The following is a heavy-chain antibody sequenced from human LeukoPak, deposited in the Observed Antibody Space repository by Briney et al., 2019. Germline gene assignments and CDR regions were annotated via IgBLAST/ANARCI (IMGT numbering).Heavy chain of an antibody. CDR3: AKYRTTNAPPRNFDY. D-gene: IGHD1-14*01. CDR2: IGSDSGGI. J-gene: IGHJ4*02. CDR1: GFTFSSFA. V-gene: IGHV3-23*01. Sequence: GGSLRLSCAASGFTFSSFAMIWVRQAPGKGLEWVSVIGSDSGGIVYADSVKGRFTISRDNSNNTLYLQMNSLRADDMAVYYCAKYRTTNAPPRNFDYWGQGTLVTVSS.